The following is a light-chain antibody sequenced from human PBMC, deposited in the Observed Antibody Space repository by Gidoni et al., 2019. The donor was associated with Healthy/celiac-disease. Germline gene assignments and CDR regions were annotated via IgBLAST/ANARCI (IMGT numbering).Light chain of an antibody. V-gene: IGKV3-20*01. CDR2: GAS. CDR1: HCVSSSY. J-gene: IGKJ4*01. CDR3: QQYGSTPLRT. Sequence: EIVLTQSPGILSLSPGDRPTLSCRAGHCVSSSYLAWYQQKPGQAPRLLIYGASSRDTGIPDRFSGSGSGTDFTLTISRLEPEDFAVYYCQQYGSTPLRTFGGGTKVEIK.